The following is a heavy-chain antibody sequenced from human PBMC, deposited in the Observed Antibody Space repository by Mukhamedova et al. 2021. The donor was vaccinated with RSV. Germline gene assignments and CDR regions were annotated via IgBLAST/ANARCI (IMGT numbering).Heavy chain of an antibody. V-gene: IGHV3-74*01. CDR3: ARGYSSNYRIDY. CDR2: INGDGTST. J-gene: IGHJ4*02. Sequence: ISRINGDGTSTTYADSVKGRFTISRDNAKNTLYLQMNSLTAEDTVVYYCARGYSSNYRIDYWGQGTLVTVSS. D-gene: IGHD2-2*01.